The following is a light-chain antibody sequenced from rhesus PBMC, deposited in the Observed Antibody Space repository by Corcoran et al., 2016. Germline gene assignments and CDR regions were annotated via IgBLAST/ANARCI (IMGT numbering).Light chain of an antibody. Sequence: DIQMTQSPSSLSASVGDRVTITCRASQTINYYLAWYQQKPGKVPKLLIYAASTLKSGVPSRFSGSGSGTDFTLTISSLQPEDFATYYCQQHNSYPHSFGQGTKVEIK. CDR3: QQHNSYPHS. J-gene: IGKJ2*01. V-gene: IGKV1-44*03. CDR1: QTINYY. CDR2: AAS.